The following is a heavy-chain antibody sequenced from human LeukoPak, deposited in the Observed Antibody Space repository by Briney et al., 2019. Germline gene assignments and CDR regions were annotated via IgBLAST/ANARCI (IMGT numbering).Heavy chain of an antibody. CDR1: GGSISSGSYY. Sequence: SQTLSLTCTVSGGSISSGSYYWSWIRQPAGKGLEWIGRIYTSGSTNYNPSLKSRVTMSVDTSKNQFSLKLNSVTAADTAVYYCARLGGSGWRLWGQGTLVTVSS. J-gene: IGHJ4*02. CDR3: ARLGGSGWRL. D-gene: IGHD6-19*01. V-gene: IGHV4-61*02. CDR2: IYTSGST.